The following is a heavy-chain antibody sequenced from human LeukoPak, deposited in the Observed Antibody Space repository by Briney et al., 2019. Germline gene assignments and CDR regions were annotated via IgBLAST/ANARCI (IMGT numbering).Heavy chain of an antibody. V-gene: IGHV3-9*01. Sequence: HTGGSLRLSCAASGFTFDNYAMHWVRQAPGKGLEWVSGIAWSSGNTGFADSVKGRFTISRDNAENSLYLQMKSLTPEDTAFYFCAKAMNSYGSGSSYNPWGPFDSWGQGTLVTVSS. D-gene: IGHD3-10*01. CDR1: GFTFDNYA. CDR3: AKAMNSYGSGSSYNPWGPFDS. CDR2: IAWSSGNT. J-gene: IGHJ4*02.